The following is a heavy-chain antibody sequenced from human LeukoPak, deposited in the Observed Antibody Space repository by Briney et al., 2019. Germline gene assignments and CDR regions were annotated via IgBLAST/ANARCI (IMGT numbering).Heavy chain of an antibody. V-gene: IGHV4-59*01. CDR1: GGSISSYY. CDR2: IYYSEST. Sequence: SSETLSLTCTVSGGSISSYYWSWIRQPPGKGLEWIGYIYYSESTNYNPSLKSRVTISVDTSKNQFSLKLSSVTAADTAVYYCARETPQGFGESSADYWGQGTLVTVSS. CDR3: ARETPQGFGESSADY. J-gene: IGHJ4*02. D-gene: IGHD3-10*01.